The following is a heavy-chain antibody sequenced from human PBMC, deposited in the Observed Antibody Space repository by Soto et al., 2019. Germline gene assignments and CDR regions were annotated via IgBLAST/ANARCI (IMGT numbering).Heavy chain of an antibody. J-gene: IGHJ6*02. Sequence: ASVKVSCKASGYTFTSYYMHWVRQAPGQGLEWMGIINPSGGSTSYAQKFQGRVTMTRDTSTSTVYMELSSLRSEDTAVYYCASAKVGGRTGYYYYGMDVWGQGTTVTVSS. CDR1: GYTFTSYY. V-gene: IGHV1-46*01. CDR3: ASAKVGGRTGYYYYGMDV. CDR2: INPSGGST. D-gene: IGHD1-26*01.